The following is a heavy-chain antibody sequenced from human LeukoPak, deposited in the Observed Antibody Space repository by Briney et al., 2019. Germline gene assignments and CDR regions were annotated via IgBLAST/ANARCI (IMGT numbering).Heavy chain of an antibody. V-gene: IGHV1-69*05. D-gene: IGHD6-19*01. J-gene: IGHJ4*02. CDR1: GGTFSSYA. Sequence: ASVKVSCKASGGTFSSYAISWVRQAPGQGLEWMGGIIPIFGTANYAQKFQGRVTITTDESTSTAYMELSSLRSEDTAVYYCARGLSSGWYGDYWGQGTLVTVSS. CDR2: IIPIFGTA. CDR3: ARGLSSGWYGDY.